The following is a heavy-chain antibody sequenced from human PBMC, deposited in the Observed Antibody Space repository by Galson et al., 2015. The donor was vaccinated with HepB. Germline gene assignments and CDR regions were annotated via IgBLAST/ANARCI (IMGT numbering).Heavy chain of an antibody. J-gene: IGHJ4*02. CDR1: GGTFSSYT. CDR3: ASRPHGDYPMFDY. Sequence: SVKVSCKASGGTFSSYTISWVRQAPGQGLEWMGRIIPILGIANYAQKFQGRVTITADKSTSTAYMELSSLGSEDTAVYYCASRPHGDYPMFDYWGQGALVTVSS. D-gene: IGHD4-17*01. CDR2: IIPILGIA. V-gene: IGHV1-69*02.